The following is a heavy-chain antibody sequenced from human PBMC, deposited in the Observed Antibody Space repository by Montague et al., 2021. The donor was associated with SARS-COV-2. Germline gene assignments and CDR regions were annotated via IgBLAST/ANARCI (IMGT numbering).Heavy chain of an antibody. CDR2: IYTSGST. Sequence: TLSLTCTVSGGSISSGNYYWSWIRQPAGKGLEWIGRIYTSGSTKYNPSLNSRVTILVDTSKNQFSLKLRSVTAADTAVYYCAGVGGGRTRYFDNWGQGTLVTVSS. J-gene: IGHJ4*02. CDR3: AGVGGGRTRYFDN. V-gene: IGHV4-61*02. CDR1: GGSISSGNYY. D-gene: IGHD1-1*01.